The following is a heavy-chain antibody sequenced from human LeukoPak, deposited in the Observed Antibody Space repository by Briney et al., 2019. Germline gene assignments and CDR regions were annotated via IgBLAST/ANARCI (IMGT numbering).Heavy chain of an antibody. J-gene: IGHJ4*02. D-gene: IGHD5-24*01. Sequence: SETLSLTCTVSGGSICSSSYYWGWIRQPPGKGLEWIGSIYYSGSTYYNPSLKSRVTISVDTSKNQFSLKLSSVTAADTAVYYCARLGEMATTYFDYWGQGTLVTVSS. CDR1: GGSICSSSYY. CDR3: ARLGEMATTYFDY. CDR2: IYYSGST. V-gene: IGHV4-39*01.